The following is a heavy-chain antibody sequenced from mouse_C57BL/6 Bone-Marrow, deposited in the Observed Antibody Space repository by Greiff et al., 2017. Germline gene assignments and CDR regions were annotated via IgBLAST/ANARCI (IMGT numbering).Heavy chain of an antibody. CDR1: GYAFTNYL. V-gene: IGHV1-54*01. J-gene: IGHJ1*03. D-gene: IGHD1-1*01. Sequence: VMLVASGAELVRPGTSVKVSCKASGYAFTNYLIEWVKQRPGQGLEWIGVINPGSGGTNYNEKFKGKATLTADKSSSTAYMQLSSLTSEDSAVXFCAREEYYGRSYWYFDVWGTGTTVTVSS. CDR3: AREEYYGRSYWYFDV. CDR2: INPGSGGT.